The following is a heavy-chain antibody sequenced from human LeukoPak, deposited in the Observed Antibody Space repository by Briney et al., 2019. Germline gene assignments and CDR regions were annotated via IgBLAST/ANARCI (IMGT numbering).Heavy chain of an antibody. D-gene: IGHD3-22*01. CDR2: ISSSGSTI. CDR3: ARVGPTAMLHYYDSSGCPDY. J-gene: IGHJ4*02. Sequence: PGGSLRLSCAASGFTFSTYSMNWVRQAPGKGLEWVSYISSSGSTIYYADSVKGRFTISRDNAKNSLYLQMNSLRAEDTAVYYCARVGPTAMLHYYDSSGCPDYWGQGTLVTVSS. CDR1: GFTFSTYS. V-gene: IGHV3-48*04.